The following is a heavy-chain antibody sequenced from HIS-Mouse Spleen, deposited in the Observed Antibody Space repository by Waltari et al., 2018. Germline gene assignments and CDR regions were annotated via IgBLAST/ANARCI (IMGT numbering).Heavy chain of an antibody. Sequence: QLQLQESGPGLVKPSETLSRPCTVSGGSISSSSYHWGRTRPPPGKGREWIGGICYSGRTYYNPSLKSRVTISVDTSKNQFSLKLSSVTAADTAVYYCAREIPYSSSWYDWYFDLWGRGTLVTVSS. D-gene: IGHD6-13*01. CDR3: AREIPYSSSWYDWYFDL. J-gene: IGHJ2*01. CDR2: ICYSGRT. V-gene: IGHV4-39*07. CDR1: GGSISSSSYH.